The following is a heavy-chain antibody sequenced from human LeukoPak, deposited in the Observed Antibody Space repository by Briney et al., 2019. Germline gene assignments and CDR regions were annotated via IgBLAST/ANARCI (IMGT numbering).Heavy chain of an antibody. J-gene: IGHJ4*02. Sequence: GESLKISCKGSGYSFTSYWISWVRQMPGKGLEWMGRIDPSDSYTNYSPSFQGHVTISADKSISTAYQQWSSLKASDTAMYYCARRESSSSWYDDYWGQGTLVTVSS. CDR1: GYSFTSYW. D-gene: IGHD6-13*01. CDR3: ARRESSSSWYDDY. V-gene: IGHV5-10-1*01. CDR2: IDPSDSYT.